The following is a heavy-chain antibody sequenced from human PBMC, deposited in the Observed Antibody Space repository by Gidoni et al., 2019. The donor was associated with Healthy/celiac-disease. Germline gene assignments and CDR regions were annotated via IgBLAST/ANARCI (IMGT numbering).Heavy chain of an antibody. V-gene: IGHV3-23*01. Sequence: EVQLLESGGGLVQPGGSLSLSCAASGFTFSSYAMSWVRQAPGKGLEWVSAISGSGGSTYYADSVKGRFTISRDNSKNTLYLQMNSLRAEDTAVYYCATQYCSSTSCYFRGPEVTTNFDYWGQGTLVTVSS. CDR1: GFTFSSYA. CDR2: ISGSGGST. D-gene: IGHD2-2*01. CDR3: ATQYCSSTSCYFRGPEVTTNFDY. J-gene: IGHJ4*02.